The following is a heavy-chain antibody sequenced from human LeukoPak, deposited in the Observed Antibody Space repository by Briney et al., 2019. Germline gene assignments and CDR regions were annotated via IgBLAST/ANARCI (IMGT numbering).Heavy chain of an antibody. V-gene: IGHV3-64*01. CDR3: ARDGTVTTDNAFDI. D-gene: IGHD4-17*01. J-gene: IGHJ3*02. Sequence: PGGSLRLSCAASGFTFSSYAMHWVRQAPGKGLEYVSAISSNVGSTYYANSVKGRFTISRDNSKDTLYLQMGSLRAEDMAVYYCARDGTVTTDNAFDIWGQGTMVTVSS. CDR2: ISSNVGST. CDR1: GFTFSSYA.